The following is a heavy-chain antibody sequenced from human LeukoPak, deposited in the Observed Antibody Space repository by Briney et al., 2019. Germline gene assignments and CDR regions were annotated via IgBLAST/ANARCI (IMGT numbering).Heavy chain of an antibody. Sequence: PSETLSLTCTVSGGSVSSGSYYWSWIRQPPGKGLEWIGYIYYGGSTNYNPSLKSRVTISVDTSKNQFSLKLSSVTAADTAVYYCARDSQLWSFDYWGQGTLVTVSS. D-gene: IGHD5-18*01. CDR2: IYYGGST. CDR1: GGSVSSGSYY. J-gene: IGHJ4*02. V-gene: IGHV4-61*01. CDR3: ARDSQLWSFDY.